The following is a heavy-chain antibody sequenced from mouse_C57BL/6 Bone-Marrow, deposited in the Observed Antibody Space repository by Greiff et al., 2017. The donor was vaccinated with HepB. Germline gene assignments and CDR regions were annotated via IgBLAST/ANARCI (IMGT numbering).Heavy chain of an antibody. Sequence: QVQLQQPGAELVKPGASVKMSCKASGYTFTSYWITWVKQRPGQGLEWIGDIYPGSGSTNYNEKFKSKATLTVDTSSSTAYMQLSSLTSEDSAVYYCARRGGYDGAMDYWGQGTSVTVSS. D-gene: IGHD2-2*01. CDR2: IYPGSGST. CDR1: GYTFTSYW. V-gene: IGHV1-55*01. J-gene: IGHJ4*01. CDR3: ARRGGYDGAMDY.